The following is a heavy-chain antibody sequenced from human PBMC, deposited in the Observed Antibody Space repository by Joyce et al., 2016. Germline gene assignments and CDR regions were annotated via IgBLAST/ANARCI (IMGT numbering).Heavy chain of an antibody. J-gene: IGHJ4*02. V-gene: IGHV1-3*01. Sequence: QVHLAQSGTEVKRPGASVKVSCKAFGYRFANFAMHWVRQAPGQRPEWMGWINPGNGHTKYSQKFQGRVIFIRDTSASTAYMELSSLKSEDTALYYCARGNTDYWGQGTLVTVSS. CDR3: ARGNTDY. CDR2: INPGNGHT. CDR1: GYRFANFA.